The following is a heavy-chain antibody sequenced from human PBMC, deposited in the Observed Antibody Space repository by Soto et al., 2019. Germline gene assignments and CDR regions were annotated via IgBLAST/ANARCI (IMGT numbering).Heavy chain of an antibody. J-gene: IGHJ6*02. CDR3: ARDSTSWFPYYGIDV. CDR1: GGSIDYYR. Sequence: ASENLSLTCTVSGGSIDYYRWSWIRQPPGKGLEWIGDISDSGSTNYNLSLRSRVTILVDTSKNQFSLKLNSVTAADTAVYYCARDSTSWFPYYGIDVWGQGTTVTVSS. V-gene: IGHV4-59*01. D-gene: IGHD6-13*01. CDR2: ISDSGST.